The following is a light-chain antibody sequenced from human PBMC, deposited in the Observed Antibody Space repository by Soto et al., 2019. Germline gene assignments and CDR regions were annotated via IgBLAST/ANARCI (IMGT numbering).Light chain of an antibody. V-gene: IGLV2-11*01. CDR3: CSYAGDLAL. CDR1: SIDVGGYDF. CDR2: DVS. J-gene: IGLJ2*01. Sequence: SALTQPRSVSGSPGQSFTISCTLTSIDVGGYDFVSWYQQHPGKAPKLMISDVSKRPSGVPDRFSGSKSGNTASLTISGLQAEDEADYYCCSYAGDLALFGGGTKVTVL.